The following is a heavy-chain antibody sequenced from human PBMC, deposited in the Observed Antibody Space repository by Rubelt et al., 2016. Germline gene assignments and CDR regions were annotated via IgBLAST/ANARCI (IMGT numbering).Heavy chain of an antibody. V-gene: IGHV1-69*04. J-gene: IGHJ6*02. Sequence: QVQLVQSGAEVKKPGSSVKVSCKASGGTFSSYAISWVRQAPGQGLEWMGRIIPILGIATYAQKFQGRVTITADKSTSTAYMGLSILRSEDTAVYYCAGSLPNLVVIAARDYYYYYGMDVWGQGTTVTVSS. CDR3: AGSLPNLVVIAARDYYYYYGMDV. D-gene: IGHD6-6*01. CDR1: GGTFSSYA. CDR2: IIPILGIA.